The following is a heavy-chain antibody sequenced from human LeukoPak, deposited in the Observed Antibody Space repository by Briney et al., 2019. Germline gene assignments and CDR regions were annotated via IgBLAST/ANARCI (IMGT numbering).Heavy chain of an antibody. CDR3: ARTQMGYFFDY. CDR2: ISYSGST. V-gene: IGHV4-59*01. Sequence: SETLSLTCTVSGDSISTYFWSWIRQPPGKELEWIGYISYSGSTNYKPSLKSRVTISVDTSKNQFSLKLSSVIAADTAVYYCARTQMGYFFDYWGQGTLVTVSS. D-gene: IGHD5-24*01. J-gene: IGHJ4*02. CDR1: GDSISTYF.